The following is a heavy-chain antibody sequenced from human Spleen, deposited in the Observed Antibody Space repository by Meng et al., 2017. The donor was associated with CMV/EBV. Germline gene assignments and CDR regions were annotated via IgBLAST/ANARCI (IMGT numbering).Heavy chain of an antibody. CDR3: TRVRLGSFFDY. CDR2: IKPDGSDK. J-gene: IGHJ4*02. V-gene: IGHV3-7*01. Sequence: GESLKISCVASGFTFSGYWMSWVRQAPGKGLEWVANIKPDGSDKNYVDSVKGRFTISRDNAKESLYLQMKSLRAEDTAVYYCTRVRLGSFFDYWGRGTLVTVSS. CDR1: GFTFSGYW. D-gene: IGHD1-26*01.